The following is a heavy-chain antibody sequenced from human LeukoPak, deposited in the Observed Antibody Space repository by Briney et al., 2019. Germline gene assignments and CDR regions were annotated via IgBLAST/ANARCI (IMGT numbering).Heavy chain of an antibody. CDR1: GFTFSDYI. D-gene: IGHD3-16*01. Sequence: PGGSLRLSCGASGFTFSDYILDWVRQAPGKGLEWVGRIRRGANSYTTEYAASVKGRFTILRDDSKNSLYLHMNSLKTEDTAVYHCSRDGGEGGNSAFDIWGQGTMVTVSS. CDR3: SRDGGEGGNSAFDI. J-gene: IGHJ3*02. V-gene: IGHV3-72*01. CDR2: IRRGANSYTT.